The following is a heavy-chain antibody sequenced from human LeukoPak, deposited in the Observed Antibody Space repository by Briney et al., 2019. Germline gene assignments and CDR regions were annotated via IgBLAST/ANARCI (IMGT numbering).Heavy chain of an antibody. D-gene: IGHD5-12*01. J-gene: IGHJ6*03. CDR3: ARGRSGYDPHADYYYYMDV. V-gene: IGHV1-18*01. CDR1: GYTFTSYG. Sequence: GASVKVSCKASGYTFTSYGISWVRQAPGQGLEWMGWISAYNGNTNYAQKLQGRVTMTTDTSTSTAYMELRSLRSEDTAVYYRARGRSGYDPHADYYYYMDVWGKGTTVTVSS. CDR2: ISAYNGNT.